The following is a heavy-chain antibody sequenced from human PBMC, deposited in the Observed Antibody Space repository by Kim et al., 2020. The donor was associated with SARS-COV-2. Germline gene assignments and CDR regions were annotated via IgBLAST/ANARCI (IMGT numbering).Heavy chain of an antibody. V-gene: IGHV3-11*04. CDR3: ARDACSGGSCYSSWFDP. CDR1: GFTFSDYY. CDR2: ISSSGSTI. D-gene: IGHD2-15*01. J-gene: IGHJ5*02. Sequence: GGSLRLSCAASGFTFSDYYMSWIRQAPGKGLEWVSYISSSGSTIYYADSVKGRFTISRDNAKNSLYLQMNSLRAEDTAVYYCARDACSGGSCYSSWFDPWPQGTLVTLSS.